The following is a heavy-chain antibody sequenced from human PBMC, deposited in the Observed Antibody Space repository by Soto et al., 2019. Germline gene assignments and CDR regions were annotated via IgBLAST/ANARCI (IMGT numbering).Heavy chain of an antibody. CDR2: ISSSSSYI. CDR3: ARDPNFPDSGYAPVA. D-gene: IGHD5-12*01. Sequence: GGSLRLSCAASGFTFSSYSMNWVRQAPGKGLEWVSSISSSSSYIYYADSVKGRFTISRDNAKNSLYLQMNSLRAEDTAVYYWARDPNFPDSGYAPVAWGQGTLVTVSS. J-gene: IGHJ5*02. V-gene: IGHV3-21*01. CDR1: GFTFSSYS.